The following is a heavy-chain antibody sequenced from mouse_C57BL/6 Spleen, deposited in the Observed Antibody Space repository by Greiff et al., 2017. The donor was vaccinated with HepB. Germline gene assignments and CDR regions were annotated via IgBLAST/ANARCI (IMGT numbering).Heavy chain of an antibody. CDR1: GFTFSSYA. CDR3: AREDDYDPTWFAD. Sequence: EVNLVESGGGLVKPGGSLKLSCAASGFTFSSYAMSWVRQTPEKRLEWVATISDGGSYTYYPDNVKGRFTISRDNAKNNLYRQMSHLKSEDTAMYYGAREDDYDPTWFADWGQGTLVTVSA. V-gene: IGHV5-4*01. J-gene: IGHJ3*01. CDR2: ISDGGSYT. D-gene: IGHD2-4*01.